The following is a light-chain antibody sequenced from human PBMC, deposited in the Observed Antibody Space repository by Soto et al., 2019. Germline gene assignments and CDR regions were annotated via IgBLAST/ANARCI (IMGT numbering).Light chain of an antibody. CDR1: QSISTF. V-gene: IGKV1-39*01. Sequence: DIQITPPPSSLSASVGDSVTINCRTSQSISTFLSWYQLKPGEAPKLLIYAASSLRSGVPSRFSGSGSGTDFTLTISSLLPEDFATYYCQQSYSTHTWTFGQGTKVDIK. CDR2: AAS. CDR3: QQSYSTHTWT. J-gene: IGKJ1*01.